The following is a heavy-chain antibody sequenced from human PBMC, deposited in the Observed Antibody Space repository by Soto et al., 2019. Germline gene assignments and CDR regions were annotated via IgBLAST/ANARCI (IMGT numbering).Heavy chain of an antibody. J-gene: IGHJ5*02. Sequence: KQSQTLSLTCAISGDSVSSNSAAWNWIRQSPSRGLEWLGRTYYRSKWYNDYAVSGKSRITINPETSKNQFSLQLNSVTPEDTAVYYCARGWGLYSTSWYRFDPWGQGTLVTVSS. V-gene: IGHV6-1*01. CDR2: TYYRSKWYN. CDR3: ARGWGLYSTSWYRFDP. CDR1: GDSVSSNSAA. D-gene: IGHD6-13*01.